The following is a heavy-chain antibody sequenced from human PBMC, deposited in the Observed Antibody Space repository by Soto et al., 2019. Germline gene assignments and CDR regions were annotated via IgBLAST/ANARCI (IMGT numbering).Heavy chain of an antibody. J-gene: IGHJ3*02. CDR2: ISSRGSTI. CDR3: AKSELGMDAFDI. Sequence: GGSLRLSCEDSGFTFSEYYLSWIRQAPGEGLEWVSYISSRGSTIYYADSVKGRFTISRDNSKNTVYLQMSSLRAEDTAIFYCAKSELGMDAFDIWGPGTVVTVSS. CDR1: GFTFSEYY. D-gene: IGHD7-27*01. V-gene: IGHV3-11*01.